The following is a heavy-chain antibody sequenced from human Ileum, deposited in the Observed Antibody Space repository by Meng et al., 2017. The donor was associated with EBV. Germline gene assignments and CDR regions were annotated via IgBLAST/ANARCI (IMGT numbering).Heavy chain of an antibody. Sequence: QLVQSGAGVEKPGASVKVSCKASGYTFTGYYMHWVRQAPGQGLEWMGRINPNTGGTNYAQNFRGRVTMTRDTSITTAYMELSRLRSADTAMYYCARGKSGSYSLDYWGQGTLVTVSS. CDR2: INPNTGGT. J-gene: IGHJ4*02. V-gene: IGHV1-2*06. CDR1: GYTFTGYY. D-gene: IGHD3-10*01. CDR3: ARGKSGSYSLDY.